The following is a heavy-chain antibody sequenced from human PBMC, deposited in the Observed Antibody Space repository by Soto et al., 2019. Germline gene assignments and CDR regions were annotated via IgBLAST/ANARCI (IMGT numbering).Heavy chain of an antibody. D-gene: IGHD3-10*01. V-gene: IGHV1-2*04. CDR3: AIGITMVRGVLLDAFEI. Sequence: QVQLVQSGAEVKKPGASVKVSCKASGYTFTGYYMHWVRQAPGQGLEWMGWINPNSGGTNYAQKVQGSVTMTRDTSISPAYMELSRLRSDDTSVYYCAIGITMVRGVLLDAFEIWGQGTMVTGAS. CDR1: GYTFTGYY. CDR2: INPNSGGT. J-gene: IGHJ3*02.